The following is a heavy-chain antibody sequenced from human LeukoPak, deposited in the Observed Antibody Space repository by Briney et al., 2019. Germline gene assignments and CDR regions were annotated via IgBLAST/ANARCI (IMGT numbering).Heavy chain of an antibody. V-gene: IGHV1-46*01. D-gene: IGHD3-22*01. CDR1: GYTFTAYY. CDR3: ARGGYYDSSGYADY. Sequence: ASVKVSCKAYGYTFTAYYMHWVRRAPGQGLEWMGIINPGGGSTTYAQKCQGRVTMTRHPCKSTVYMELSSLRSEDTAVYYCARGGYYDSSGYADYWGQGALVTVSS. J-gene: IGHJ4*02. CDR2: INPGGGST.